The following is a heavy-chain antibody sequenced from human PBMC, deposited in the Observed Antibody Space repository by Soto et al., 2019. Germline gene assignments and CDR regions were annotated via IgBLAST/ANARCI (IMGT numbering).Heavy chain of an antibody. CDR1: GFSLSTSGVG. J-gene: IGHJ4*02. V-gene: IGHV2-5*02. D-gene: IGHD6-19*01. CDR3: AHMYSSGWYGYYFDY. Sequence: QITLKESGPTLVKPTQTLTLTCTFSGFSLSTSGVGVGWIRQPPGKALEWLALIYWDDDKRYSPSLKSRLTITKDTSKHPVVLTMTNMDPVDTATYYCAHMYSSGWYGYYFDYWGQGTLVTVSS. CDR2: IYWDDDK.